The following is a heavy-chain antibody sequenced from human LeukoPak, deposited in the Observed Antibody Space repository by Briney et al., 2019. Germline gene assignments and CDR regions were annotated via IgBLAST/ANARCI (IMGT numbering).Heavy chain of an antibody. J-gene: IGHJ4*02. CDR2: ISGSGGRT. D-gene: IGHD5-12*01. Sequence: EGSLRPSCAASGFTFSSYGMSWVRQAPGKGLEWVSSISGSGGRTYYADSVKGRFTISRDNSKNTPYLQMNSLRDDDTAVYYCAKSSLVASYDYWGQGTLVTVSS. CDR1: GFTFSSYG. V-gene: IGHV3-23*01. CDR3: AKSSLVASYDY.